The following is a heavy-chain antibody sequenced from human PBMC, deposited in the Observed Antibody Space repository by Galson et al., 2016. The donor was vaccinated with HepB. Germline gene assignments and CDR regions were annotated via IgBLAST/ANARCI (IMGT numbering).Heavy chain of an antibody. V-gene: IGHV3-15*01. J-gene: IGHJ5*02. CDR1: GFTVTNAW. CDR2: IKSRTDGGTA. CDR3: SNHYGSGTYYEFDP. D-gene: IGHD3-10*01. Sequence: SLRLSCAASGFTVTNAWMTWVRQAPGKGLEWVGRIKSRTDGGTADYAAPVKGRFIISRDDSKNTLYLQMNSLKTEDPAVYYCSNHYGSGTYYEFDPWGQGTPVTVSS.